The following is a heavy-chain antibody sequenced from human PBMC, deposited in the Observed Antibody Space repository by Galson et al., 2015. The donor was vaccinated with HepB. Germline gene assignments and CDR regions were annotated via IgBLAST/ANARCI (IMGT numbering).Heavy chain of an antibody. Sequence: SVKVSCKASGYTFTSYGISWVRQAPGQGLEWMGWISAYNGNTNYAQKLQGRVTMTTDTSTSTVYMELRSLRSDDTAVYYCARHYSGYYYFDYWGQGTLVTVSS. CDR1: GYTFTSYG. V-gene: IGHV1-18*04. CDR2: ISAYNGNT. D-gene: IGHD3-22*01. J-gene: IGHJ4*02. CDR3: ARHYSGYYYFDY.